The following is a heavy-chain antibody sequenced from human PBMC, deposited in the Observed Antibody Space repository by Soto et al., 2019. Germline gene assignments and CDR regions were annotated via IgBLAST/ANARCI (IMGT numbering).Heavy chain of an antibody. CDR2: IIPIFGTA. D-gene: IGHD3-9*01. V-gene: IGHV1-69*13. Sequence: ASVKVSFKASGGTFSSYAISWVRQAPGQGLEWMGGIIPIFGTANYAQKFQGRVTITADESTSTAYMELSSLRSEDTDVYYCARVDYDILTGYYFRQATSYYYYGMDVWGQGTTVTAP. CDR3: ARVDYDILTGYYFRQATSYYYYGMDV. CDR1: GGTFSSYA. J-gene: IGHJ6*02.